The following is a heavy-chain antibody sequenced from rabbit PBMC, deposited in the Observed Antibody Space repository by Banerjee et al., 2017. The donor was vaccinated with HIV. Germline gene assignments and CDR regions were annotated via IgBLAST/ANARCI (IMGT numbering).Heavy chain of an antibody. V-gene: IGHV1S40*01. CDR2: IYISTGAT. Sequence: QSLQESGGDLVKPGASLTITCTASGFSFSVRYWICWVRQAPGKGLEWIGCIYISTGATYYANWVNGRFTISKASWTTVTLQMTSLTAADTATYFCARDLAGVIGWNFGLWGPGTLVTVS. J-gene: IGHJ6*01. CDR1: GFSFSVRYW. D-gene: IGHD4-1*01. CDR3: ARDLAGVIGWNFGL.